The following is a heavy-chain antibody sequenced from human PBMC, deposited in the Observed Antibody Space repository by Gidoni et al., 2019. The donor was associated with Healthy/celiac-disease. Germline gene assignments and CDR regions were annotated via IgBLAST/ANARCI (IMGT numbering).Heavy chain of an antibody. J-gene: IGHJ6*02. CDR3: TIPTVTDRYYYYGMDV. V-gene: IGHV3-73*02. D-gene: IGHD4-4*01. CDR1: GFTFSGSA. Sequence: EVQLVESGGGLVQPGGSLKLSCAASGFTFSGSALHWVRQASGKGLEWVGRIRSKANSYATAYAASVKGRFTISRDDSKNTAYLQMNSLKTEDTAVYYCTIPTVTDRYYYYGMDVWGQGTTVTVSS. CDR2: IRSKANSYAT.